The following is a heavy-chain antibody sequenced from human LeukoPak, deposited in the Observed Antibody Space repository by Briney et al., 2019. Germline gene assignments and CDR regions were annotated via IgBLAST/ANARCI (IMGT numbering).Heavy chain of an antibody. Sequence: GGPLSSPGPASGFTFSTYALHGAGQAPGKGLEGGAVISYDGSNKYYAASVKGRFTISSDNSKNTLYLQMNSLRAEDTAVYYCARADFWGGSPVNYWGQGTLVTVSS. CDR2: ISYDGSNK. V-gene: IGHV3-30-3*01. J-gene: IGHJ4*02. D-gene: IGHD3-3*01. CDR3: ARADFWGGSPVNY. CDR1: GFTFSTYA.